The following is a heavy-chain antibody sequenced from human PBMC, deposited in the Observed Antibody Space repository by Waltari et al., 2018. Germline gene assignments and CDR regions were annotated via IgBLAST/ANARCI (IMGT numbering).Heavy chain of an antibody. CDR2: IYHSWRT. Sequence: QLQLQEYGSGLVKPSQTLSLTCAVSGGSISSGGYSWSWIRQQPGKGREWIGYIYHSWRTYSDPSLKSRFTISVDRSKNQFSLKLSSVTASDTAVYYCARLSSSGVLDYWGQGTLVTVSS. V-gene: IGHV4-30-2*01. J-gene: IGHJ4*02. CDR1: GGSISSGGYS. D-gene: IGHD6-6*01. CDR3: ARLSSSGVLDY.